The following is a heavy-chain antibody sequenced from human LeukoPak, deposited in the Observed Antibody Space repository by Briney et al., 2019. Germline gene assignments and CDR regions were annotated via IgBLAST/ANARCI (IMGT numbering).Heavy chain of an antibody. J-gene: IGHJ4*02. D-gene: IGHD3-22*01. CDR3: ARDYYDRSGDPLDY. CDR1: GYTFTSYY. CDR2: ISAYNGNT. Sequence: ASVKVSCKASGYTFTSYYMHWVRQAPGQGLEWMGWISAYNGNTNYAQKVQGRVTMTTDTSTSTAYMELRSLRSDDTAVYYCARDYYDRSGDPLDYWGQGTLVTVSS. V-gene: IGHV1-18*04.